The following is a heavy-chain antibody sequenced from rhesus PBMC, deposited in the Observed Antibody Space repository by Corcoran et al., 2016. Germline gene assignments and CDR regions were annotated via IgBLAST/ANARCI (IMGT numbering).Heavy chain of an antibody. V-gene: IGHV3-136*01. CDR3: TSEFDGYFVY. Sequence: EVQLVESGGGLVQPGGSLRLSCAASGFTFSSYDMSWVRQAPGKRLEWVSYFRYTGQTTYIGISVKCQFTIASDRAKSSLSLQMSMRRAEDTAMYYCTSEFDGYFVYWGQGVLITVSS. CDR2: FRYTGQTT. J-gene: IGHJ4*01. CDR1: GFTFSSYD.